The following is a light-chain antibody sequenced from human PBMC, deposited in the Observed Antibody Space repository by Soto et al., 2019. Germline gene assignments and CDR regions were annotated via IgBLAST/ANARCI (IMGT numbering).Light chain of an antibody. V-gene: IGKV3-15*01. CDR1: QSVNSN. CDR3: QQYNNWPPLFT. CDR2: GAS. J-gene: IGKJ3*01. Sequence: EIVLTQSPATLSVSPGERATLSCRASQSVNSNLTWYQQKPGQAPRLLIYGASTRAAGIPARFSGTGSGTDFTLTIRSLQSEDFAVYFCQQYNNWPPLFTFGPGTKVDIK.